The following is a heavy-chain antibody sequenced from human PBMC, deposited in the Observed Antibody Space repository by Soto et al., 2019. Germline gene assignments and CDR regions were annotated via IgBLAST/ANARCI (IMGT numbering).Heavy chain of an antibody. J-gene: IGHJ4*02. D-gene: IGHD2-15*01. Sequence: QLVQSGAEVMKPGSSVKVSCKASGGTFSTYTISWVRQAPGQGLEWMGRIIPILNVTNYAQKFQGRVTFTADKSTSTAYMALSSLRSEAAAVYYCVSSVVTATLGYWGQGTLVTVSS. CDR1: GGTFSTYT. CDR3: VSSVVTATLGY. CDR2: IIPILNVT. V-gene: IGHV1-69*02.